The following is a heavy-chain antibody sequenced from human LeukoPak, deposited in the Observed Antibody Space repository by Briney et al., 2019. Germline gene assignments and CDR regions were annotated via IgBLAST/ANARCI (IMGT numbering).Heavy chain of an antibody. V-gene: IGHV1-69*04. CDR1: GGTFSSYA. CDR3: ASTICSSTSRYAWFDP. CDR2: IIPILGIT. Sequence: ASVKVSCKASGGTFSSYAISWVRQAPGQGLEWMGRIIPILGITSYAQKFQGRVTITADKSTSTAYMELSSLRSEDTAVYYCASTICSSTSRYAWFDPWGQGTLVTVSS. J-gene: IGHJ5*02. D-gene: IGHD2-2*01.